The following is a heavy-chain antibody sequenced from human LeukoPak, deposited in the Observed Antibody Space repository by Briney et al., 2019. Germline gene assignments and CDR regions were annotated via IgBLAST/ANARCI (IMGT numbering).Heavy chain of an antibody. CDR2: INPNSGGT. V-gene: IGHV1-2*04. D-gene: IGHD2-2*01. CDR3: ARGADCSSTSCYDDGMDV. J-gene: IGHJ6*04. Sequence: GASVKVSCKASGYTFTGYYMHWVRQAPGQGLEWMGWINPNSGGTNYAQKFQGWVTMTRDTSISTAYMELSRLRSDDTAVYYCARGADCSSTSCYDDGMDVWAKGPRSPSPQ. CDR1: GYTFTGYY.